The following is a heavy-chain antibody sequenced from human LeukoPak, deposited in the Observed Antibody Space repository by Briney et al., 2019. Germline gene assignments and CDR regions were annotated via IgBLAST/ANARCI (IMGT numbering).Heavy chain of an antibody. CDR2: ISGGGEHT. CDR3: ASGPYSSSYFAS. J-gene: IGHJ4*02. Sequence: GGSLRLSCAASGFTFTNFAMKWVRQAPGKGLEWVADISGGGEHTFYADSVKGRFTISRDNSKDTLHLQMSILGPEDTALYYCASGPYSSSYFASWGQGAMVTVSS. V-gene: IGHV3-23*01. D-gene: IGHD6-13*01. CDR1: GFTFTNFA.